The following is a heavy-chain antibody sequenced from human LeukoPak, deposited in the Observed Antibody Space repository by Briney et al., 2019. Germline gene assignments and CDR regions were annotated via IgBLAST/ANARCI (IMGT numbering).Heavy chain of an antibody. V-gene: IGHV3-53*01. CDR3: ASTTDVAVAGTQLYFDY. J-gene: IGHJ4*02. CDR1: GFTVSSNY. Sequence: PAGSLRLSCAASGFTVSSNYRSWVRQAPGKGLEWVSVIYSGGSTYYADSVKGRFTISRDNSKNTLYLQMNSLRAEDTAVYYCASTTDVAVAGTQLYFDYWGQGTLVTVSS. CDR2: IYSGGST. D-gene: IGHD6-19*01.